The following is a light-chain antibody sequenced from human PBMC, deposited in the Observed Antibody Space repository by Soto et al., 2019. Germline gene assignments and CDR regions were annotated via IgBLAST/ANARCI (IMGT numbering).Light chain of an antibody. V-gene: IGKV3-20*01. CDR3: QQYGSSPYT. CDR1: QTVNSDY. CDR2: ATS. J-gene: IGKJ2*01. Sequence: EIVLTQSPGTLSLSPGETATLSCRASQTVNSDYLAWFQQRPGQAPRLLIFATSRRATDIPDRFSGSGSGTDFTLAISRLEPEDFAVYYCQQYGSSPYTFGLGTKGDIK.